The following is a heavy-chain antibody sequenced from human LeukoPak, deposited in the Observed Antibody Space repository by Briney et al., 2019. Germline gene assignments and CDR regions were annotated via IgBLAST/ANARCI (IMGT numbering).Heavy chain of an antibody. CDR2: INWNGGTT. Sequence: GGSLRLSCAASGFIFDDYGMSWVRQVPGKGLQWVSGINWNGGTTAYADSVKGRFTISRGNAKNSLYLQMNSLRVEDTALYYCVKVRSVTMVRGVNGDFDYWGQGTLVTVSS. CDR3: VKVRSVTMVRGVNGDFDY. CDR1: GFIFDDYG. D-gene: IGHD3-10*01. V-gene: IGHV3-20*04. J-gene: IGHJ4*02.